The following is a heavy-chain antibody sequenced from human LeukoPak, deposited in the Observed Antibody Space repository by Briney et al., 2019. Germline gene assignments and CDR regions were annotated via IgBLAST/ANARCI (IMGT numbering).Heavy chain of an antibody. J-gene: IGHJ3*02. D-gene: IGHD2-21*02. CDR1: GGSISSYY. CDR2: IYYSGST. Sequence: SETLSLTCTVSGGSISSYYWSWIRQPPGKGLEWIGYIYYSGSTNYNPSLKSRVTISVDTSKNQFSLKLSSVTAADTAVYYCARGPVTAPCAFDIWGQGTMVTVSS. V-gene: IGHV4-59*01. CDR3: ARGPVTAPCAFDI.